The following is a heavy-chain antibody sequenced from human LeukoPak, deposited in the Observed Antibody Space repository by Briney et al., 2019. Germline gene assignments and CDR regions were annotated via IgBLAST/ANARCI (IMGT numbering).Heavy chain of an antibody. CDR2: VVNSGFNT. J-gene: IGHJ4*02. Sequence: GGSLRLSCAASGFTFSSYAMTWVRLAPGKGLEWVSSVVNSGFNTFYVDSVKGRFTISRDNSKNTLFLQMNSLRDADTALYYCAKIDPHGAYSSDWGQGTLVTVSS. D-gene: IGHD3-22*01. CDR1: GFTFSSYA. V-gene: IGHV3-23*01. CDR3: AKIDPHGAYSSD.